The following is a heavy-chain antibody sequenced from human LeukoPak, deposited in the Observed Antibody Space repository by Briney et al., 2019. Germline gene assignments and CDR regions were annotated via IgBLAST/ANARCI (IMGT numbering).Heavy chain of an antibody. D-gene: IGHD3-10*01. CDR3: AKARGTMVRGVMDFDY. CDR1: GFTFDDYA. CDR2: ISWNSGSI. J-gene: IGHJ4*02. Sequence: GGSLRLSCAASGFTFDDYAMHWVRQAPGKGLEWVSGISWNSGSIGYADSVKGRFTISRDNAKNSLYLQMNSLRAEDTALYYCAKARGTMVRGVMDFDYWGQGTLVTVSS. V-gene: IGHV3-9*01.